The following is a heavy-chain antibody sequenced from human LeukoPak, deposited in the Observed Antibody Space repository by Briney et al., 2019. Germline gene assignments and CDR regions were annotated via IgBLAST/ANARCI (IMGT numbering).Heavy chain of an antibody. CDR1: GYTFTGYY. CDR2: FTPNVGGP. J-gene: IGHJ6*02. D-gene: IGHD6-13*01. Sequence: ASVKVSCKASGYTFTGYYMHWVRQAPGQGLEWMGGFTPNVGGPNYGQKFQGRVTITRDPSISTAYMELSRLRSDDTAVYYCARDATGYSSSGPSGYYGMDVWGQGTTVTVS. CDR3: ARDATGYSSSGPSGYYGMDV. V-gene: IGHV1-2*02.